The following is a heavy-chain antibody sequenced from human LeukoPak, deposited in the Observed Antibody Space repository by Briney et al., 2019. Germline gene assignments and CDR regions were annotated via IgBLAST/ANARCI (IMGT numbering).Heavy chain of an antibody. V-gene: IGHV4-38-2*02. Sequence: SETLSLTCSIYGYSITNGYYWGWIRQAPGKGLQWIGSVYHSGRANYNPSFKSRATISADTSKNQFSLKLRSVTAPDTAVYYCAVSFGGHDAAFYWGQGTRVTVSS. D-gene: IGHD3-3*01. CDR3: AVSFGGHDAAFY. J-gene: IGHJ4*02. CDR2: VYHSGRA. CDR1: GYSITNGYY.